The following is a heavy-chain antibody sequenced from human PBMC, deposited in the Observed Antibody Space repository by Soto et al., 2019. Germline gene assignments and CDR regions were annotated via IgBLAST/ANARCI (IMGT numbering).Heavy chain of an antibody. J-gene: IGHJ4*02. D-gene: IGHD2-15*01. V-gene: IGHV1-2*02. CDR2: INPNSGGT. Sequence: ASVKVSCKASGYTFTGYYMHWVRQAPGQGLEWMGWINPNSGGTNYAQKFQGRVTMTRDTSISTAYMELSRLGSDDTAVYYCARDRSDSWYYFDYWGQGTLVTVSS. CDR1: GYTFTGYY. CDR3: ARDRSDSWYYFDY.